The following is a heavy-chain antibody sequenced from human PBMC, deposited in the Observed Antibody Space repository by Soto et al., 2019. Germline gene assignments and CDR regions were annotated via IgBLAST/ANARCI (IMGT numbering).Heavy chain of an antibody. CDR1: GGSISSGGYY. J-gene: IGHJ4*02. Sequence: SETLSLTCTVSGGSISSGGYYWSWIRQHPGKGLEWIGYIYYSGSTYYNPSLKSRVTISVDTSKNQFSLKLSSVTAADTAVYYCASNSFGELDYWGQGTLVTVSS. V-gene: IGHV4-31*03. CDR2: IYYSGST. D-gene: IGHD3-10*01. CDR3: ASNSFGELDY.